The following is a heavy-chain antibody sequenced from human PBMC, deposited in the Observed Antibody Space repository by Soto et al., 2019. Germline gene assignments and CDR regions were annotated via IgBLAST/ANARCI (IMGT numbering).Heavy chain of an antibody. CDR2: INHSGST. J-gene: IGHJ4*02. V-gene: IGHV4-34*01. CDR1: GGSFSGYY. D-gene: IGHD3-22*01. CDR3: ARWYYDSSGYYYFDY. Sequence: SETLSLTCAVYGGSFSGYYCSWIRQPPGKGLEWIGEINHSGSTNYNPSLKSRVTISVDASKNQFSLKLSSVTAADTAVYYCARWYYDSSGYYYFDYWGQGTLVTVSS.